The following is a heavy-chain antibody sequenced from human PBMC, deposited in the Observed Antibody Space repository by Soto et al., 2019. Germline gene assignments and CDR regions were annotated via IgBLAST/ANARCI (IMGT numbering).Heavy chain of an antibody. V-gene: IGHV3-48*02. CDR2: ITSDSSTI. J-gene: IGHJ6*02. Sequence: EVQLVESGGGLVQPGGSLRLSCAASGFTFSSYSIKWVRQAPGKGLEWVSYITSDSSTISYADSVKGRFTVSRDNAKNSLYLQMNSLRDEDTAVYYCARVGRGVYGMDVWGQGTSVTVSS. D-gene: IGHD2-8*01. CDR3: ARVGRGVYGMDV. CDR1: GFTFSSYS.